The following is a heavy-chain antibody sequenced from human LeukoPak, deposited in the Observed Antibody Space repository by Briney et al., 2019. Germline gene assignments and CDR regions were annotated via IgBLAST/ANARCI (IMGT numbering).Heavy chain of an antibody. CDR3: ARGVYIAAAQYAY. Sequence: KPSGTLSLTCTVSGGSIGTYSWNWIRQPPGKGLEWIGYIYYSGTTNYNPSLKSRVTISVDTSKNQFSLKLSSVTAADTAVYYCARGVYIAAAQYAYWGQGTLVTVSS. J-gene: IGHJ4*02. CDR2: IYYSGTT. D-gene: IGHD6-13*01. CDR1: GGSIGTYS. V-gene: IGHV4-59*01.